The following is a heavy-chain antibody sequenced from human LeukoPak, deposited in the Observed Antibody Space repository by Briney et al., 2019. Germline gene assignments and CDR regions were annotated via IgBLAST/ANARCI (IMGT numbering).Heavy chain of an antibody. D-gene: IGHD4-17*01. Sequence: ASVKVSCKASGYTFTGYYMHWVRQAPGQGLEWMGWINPNSGGTNYAQKFQGRVTMTRDTPISTAYMELSRLRSDDTAVYYCARENPLMTTVTTDAFDIWGQGTMVTVSS. J-gene: IGHJ3*02. V-gene: IGHV1-2*02. CDR2: INPNSGGT. CDR1: GYTFTGYY. CDR3: ARENPLMTTVTTDAFDI.